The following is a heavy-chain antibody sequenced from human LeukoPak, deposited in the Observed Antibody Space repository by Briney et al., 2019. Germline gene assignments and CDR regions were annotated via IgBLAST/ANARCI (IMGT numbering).Heavy chain of an antibody. V-gene: IGHV3-11*01. D-gene: IGHD1-1*01. J-gene: IGHJ4*02. CDR2: ISGSGTTK. CDR1: GFTLSDYY. CDR3: ARPHGTLIASYYFDS. Sequence: PGGSLRLSCAASGFTLSDYYMSWIRQAPGKGLEWVSCISGSGTTKYYTDSVKGRFTISRDNAKNSLYLQTNSLRADDTGVYYCARPHGTLIASYYFDSWGQGTLVTVSS.